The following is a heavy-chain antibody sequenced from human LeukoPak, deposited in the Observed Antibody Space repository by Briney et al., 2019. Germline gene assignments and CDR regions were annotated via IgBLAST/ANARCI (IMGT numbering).Heavy chain of an antibody. J-gene: IGHJ4*02. CDR1: GGSISSYY. V-gene: IGHV4-59*01. CDR3: ARGQDFWSGYYPFYCFDY. CDR2: IYYSGST. Sequence: SETLSLTCTVSGGSISSYYWSWIRQPPGKGLEWIGYIYYSGSTNYNPSLKSRVTISVDTSKNQFSLKPSSVTAADTAVYYCARGQDFWSGYYPFYCFDYWGQGTLVTVSS. D-gene: IGHD3-3*01.